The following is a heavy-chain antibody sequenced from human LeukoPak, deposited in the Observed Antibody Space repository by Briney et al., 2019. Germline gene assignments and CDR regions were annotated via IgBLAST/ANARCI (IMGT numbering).Heavy chain of an antibody. CDR1: GFTFSSYA. CDR3: VREPDGGRYYQYGMDV. D-gene: IGHD1-26*01. V-gene: IGHV3-23*01. CDR2: ISGSGGST. Sequence: GGSLRLSCAASGFTFSSYAMSWVRQAPGKGLEWVSAISGSGGSTYYADSVKGRFTISRDNAKNTLYLQMNSLRADDTALYYCVREPDGGRYYQYGMDVWGQGTTVTVSS. J-gene: IGHJ6*02.